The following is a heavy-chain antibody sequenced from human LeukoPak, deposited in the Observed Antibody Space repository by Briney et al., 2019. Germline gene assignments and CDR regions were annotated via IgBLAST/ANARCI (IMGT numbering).Heavy chain of an antibody. D-gene: IGHD3-22*01. V-gene: IGHV3-21*01. J-gene: IGHJ3*02. CDR3: ARQYEYYDSGAPLFDI. CDR1: GFTFSSYS. Sequence: PGGSLRLSCAASGFTFSSYSMNWVRQAPGKGLEWVSSISSSSSYIYYADSVKGRFTISRDNAKNSLYLQMNSLRAEDTAVYYCARQYEYYDSGAPLFDIWGQGTMVTVSS. CDR2: ISSSSSYI.